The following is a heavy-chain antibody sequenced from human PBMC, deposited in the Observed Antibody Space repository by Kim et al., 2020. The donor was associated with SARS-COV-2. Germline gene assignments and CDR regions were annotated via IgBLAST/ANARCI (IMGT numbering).Heavy chain of an antibody. CDR3: AKGVNCGGDCYPNDY. J-gene: IGHJ4*02. V-gene: IGHV3-23*01. Sequence: GGSLRLSCAASGFTFSSYGMSWVRQAPGKGLEWVSVISDSGLRTYYADSVKGRFTISRDNSKNTLYLQMNSLRAEDTAIYYCAKGVNCGGDCYPNDYWGQGTLVTVSS. CDR2: ISDSGLRT. CDR1: GFTFSSYG. D-gene: IGHD2-21*01.